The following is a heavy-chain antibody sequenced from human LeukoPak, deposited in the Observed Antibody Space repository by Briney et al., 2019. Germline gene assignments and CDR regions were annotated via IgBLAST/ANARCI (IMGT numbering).Heavy chain of an antibody. CDR1: GYTFTSYD. V-gene: IGHV1-8*01. D-gene: IGHD7-27*01. Sequence: ASVKVSCKASGYTFTSYDINWVREATGQGLEWMGWMNPNSGNTGYAQKFQGRVAMTRNTSISTAYMELSSLRSEDTAVYYCARDTELGDAFDIWGEGTMVTVSS. J-gene: IGHJ3*02. CDR3: ARDTELGDAFDI. CDR2: MNPNSGNT.